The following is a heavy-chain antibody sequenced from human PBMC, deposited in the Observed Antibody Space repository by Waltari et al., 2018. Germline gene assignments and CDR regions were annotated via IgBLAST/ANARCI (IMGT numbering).Heavy chain of an antibody. CDR1: GYIFSNYG. D-gene: IGHD3-16*01. CDR2: MTPYSGDT. J-gene: IGHJ4*02. CDR3: ARDDVNRSNFGGF. Sequence: QLVQSGAEVKKPGASVKVSCKASGYIFSNYGITWVRKAPGQGLEWMGWMTPYSGDTKYEHNLQGRVTMTTDTSTTTAYMEIRTLRSDDTAIYYCARDDVNRSNFGGFWGQGTLVTVSS. V-gene: IGHV1-18*01.